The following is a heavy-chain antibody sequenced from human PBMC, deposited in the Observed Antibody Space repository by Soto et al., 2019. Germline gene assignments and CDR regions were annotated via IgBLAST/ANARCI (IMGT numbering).Heavy chain of an antibody. Sequence: SETLSLTCAVYGGSFSGYYWSWIRQPPGKGLEWIGEINHSGSTNYSPSLKSRVTISVDTSKNQFSLKLSSVTAADTVVYYCARRKLFIAAAVHNWFDPWGQGTLVTVSS. CDR3: ARRKLFIAAAVHNWFDP. J-gene: IGHJ5*02. V-gene: IGHV4-34*01. CDR1: GGSFSGYY. CDR2: INHSGST. D-gene: IGHD6-13*01.